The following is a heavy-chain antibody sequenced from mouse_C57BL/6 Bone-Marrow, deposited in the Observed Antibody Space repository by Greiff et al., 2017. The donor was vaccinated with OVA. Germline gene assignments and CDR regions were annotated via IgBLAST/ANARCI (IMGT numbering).Heavy chain of an antibody. CDR3: ARKGRDYYGSRDAMDY. CDR2: IDPENGDT. Sequence: VQLKQSGAELVRPGASVKLSCTASGFNIKDDYMHWVKQRPEQGLEWIGWIDPENGDTEYASKFQGKATITADTSSNTAYLQLSSLTSEDTAVYYCARKGRDYYGSRDAMDYWGQGTSVTVSS. J-gene: IGHJ4*01. D-gene: IGHD1-1*01. CDR1: GFNIKDDY. V-gene: IGHV14-4*01.